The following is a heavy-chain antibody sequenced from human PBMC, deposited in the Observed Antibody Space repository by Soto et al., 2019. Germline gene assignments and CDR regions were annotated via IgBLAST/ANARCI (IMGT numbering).Heavy chain of an antibody. CDR3: ARDSCTNGVCYIVDY. V-gene: IGHV3-33*01. CDR2: IWYDGNSK. D-gene: IGHD2-8*01. CDR1: GFTFSTYG. Sequence: GGSLRLSCAASGFTFSTYGMHWVRQAPGKGLEWVAVIWYDGNSKYYADSVKGRFTISRDNSKNTLYLQMNSLRAEDTAVYYCARDSCTNGVCYIVDYWGQGTPVTVSS. J-gene: IGHJ4*02.